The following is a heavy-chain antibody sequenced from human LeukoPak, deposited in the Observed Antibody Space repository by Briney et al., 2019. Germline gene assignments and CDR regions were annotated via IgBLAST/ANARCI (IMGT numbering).Heavy chain of an antibody. CDR2: IKSKTDGGAT. CDR3: TTDYWGSGEDY. D-gene: IGHD3-10*01. Sequence: PGGSLRLSCAASGFTFSNAWMSWVRQAPGKGLECVGRIKSKTDGGATDYAAPVKGRFTISRDDSKNTLYLQMNSLKTEDTAVYYCTTDYWGSGEDYWGQGTLVTVSS. V-gene: IGHV3-15*01. CDR1: GFTFSNAW. J-gene: IGHJ4*02.